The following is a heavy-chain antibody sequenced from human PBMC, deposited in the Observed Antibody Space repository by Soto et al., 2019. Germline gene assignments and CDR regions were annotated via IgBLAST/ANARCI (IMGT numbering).Heavy chain of an antibody. CDR2: MNPNSGNT. J-gene: IGHJ3*02. V-gene: IGHV1-8*01. D-gene: IGHD3-10*01. CDR3: ASEWYYYGSGIDAFDI. CDR1: GYTFTSYD. Sequence: ASVKVSCKASGYTFTSYDINWVRQATGQGLEWMGWMNPNSGNTGYAQKFQGRVTMTRNTSISTAYMELSSLRSEDTAVYYCASEWYYYGSGIDAFDIWGPGTMVTVSS.